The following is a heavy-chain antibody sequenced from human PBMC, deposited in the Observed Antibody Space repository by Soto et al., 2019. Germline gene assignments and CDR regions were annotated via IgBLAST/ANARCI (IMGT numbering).Heavy chain of an antibody. D-gene: IGHD3-22*01. J-gene: IGHJ4*02. Sequence: GGSLRLSCEVSGFTFGTYWMSWARQAPGKGLEWVANIKQDGREKYYADSAKGRFTISRDNAKNSLYLQMNSLRDEDAAVYYCAKDGGEVVVILDYWGQGTLVTVSS. CDR3: AKDGGEVVVILDY. CDR1: GFTFGTYW. CDR2: IKQDGREK. V-gene: IGHV3-7*01.